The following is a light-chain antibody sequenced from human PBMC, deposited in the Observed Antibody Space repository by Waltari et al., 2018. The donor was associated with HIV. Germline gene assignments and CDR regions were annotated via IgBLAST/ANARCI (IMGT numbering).Light chain of an antibody. CDR2: RNS. Sequence: QSALTQPPSTSGTPGQTVTIPCSGSSSNIGDNYVSWYQQLPGTAPKLLIYRNSQRPSGVRDRFSGSKAGTSASLAINDLRSEDEAEYHCAAWDDSLSGLVFGGGTNLTVL. CDR1: SSNIGDNY. J-gene: IGLJ3*02. V-gene: IGLV1-47*01. CDR3: AAWDDSLSGLV.